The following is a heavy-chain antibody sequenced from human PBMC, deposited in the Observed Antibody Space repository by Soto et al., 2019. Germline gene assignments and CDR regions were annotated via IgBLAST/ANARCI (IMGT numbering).Heavy chain of an antibody. CDR2: IKPDGSAK. V-gene: IGHV3-7*01. CDR3: ANPLASSAALY. Sequence: GGSLRLSCAASGFTSSNHWMNWVRQAPGKGLEWVANIKPDGSAKYYADSVRGRFTISRDNAKNSVNLQMDSLRAEDTALYYCANPLASSAALYWGQGTLVTVSS. J-gene: IGHJ4*02. D-gene: IGHD6-13*01. CDR1: GFTSSNHW.